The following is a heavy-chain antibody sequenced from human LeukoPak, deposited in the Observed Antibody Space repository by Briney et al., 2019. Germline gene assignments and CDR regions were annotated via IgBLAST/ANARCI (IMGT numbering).Heavy chain of an antibody. D-gene: IGHD5-18*01. V-gene: IGHV3-74*01. CDR3: ARGYSYGYAVYMDV. CDR1: GFTFSSYW. J-gene: IGHJ6*03. CDR2: IKSDGSST. Sequence: GGSLRLSCAASGFTFSSYWMHWVRQAPGKGLVWVSRIKSDGSSTGYADPVKGRFTISRDNAKNTLYLQMNSLRAEDTAVYYCARGYSYGYAVYMDVWGKGTTVTVSS.